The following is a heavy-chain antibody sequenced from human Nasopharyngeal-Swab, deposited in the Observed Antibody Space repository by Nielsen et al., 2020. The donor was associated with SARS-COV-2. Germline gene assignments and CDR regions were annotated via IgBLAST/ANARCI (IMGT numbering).Heavy chain of an antibody. V-gene: IGHV1-69*06. Sequence: SVKVSCKASGGTFSSYAISWVRQAPGQGLEWMGGIIPIFGTANYAQKFQGRVTITADKSTSTAYMELSSLRSEDTAVYYCAREGRQYYGSGSKFDYWGQGTLVTVSS. J-gene: IGHJ4*02. CDR2: IIPIFGTA. CDR1: GGTFSSYA. CDR3: AREGRQYYGSGSKFDY. D-gene: IGHD3-10*01.